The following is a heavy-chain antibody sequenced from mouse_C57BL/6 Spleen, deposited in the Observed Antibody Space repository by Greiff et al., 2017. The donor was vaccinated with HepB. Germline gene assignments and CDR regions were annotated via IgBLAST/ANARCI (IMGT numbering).Heavy chain of an antibody. CDR3: ARDSSSPHWYFDV. CDR2: IDPSDSET. Sequence: QVQLQQPGAELVRPGSSVKLSCKASGYTFTSYWMHWVKQRPIQGLEWIGNIDPSDSETHYNQKFKDKATLTVDNSSSTAYMQLSSLTSEDYAVYYCARDSSSPHWYFDVWGTGTTVTVSS. D-gene: IGHD1-1*01. V-gene: IGHV1-52*01. CDR1: GYTFTSYW. J-gene: IGHJ1*03.